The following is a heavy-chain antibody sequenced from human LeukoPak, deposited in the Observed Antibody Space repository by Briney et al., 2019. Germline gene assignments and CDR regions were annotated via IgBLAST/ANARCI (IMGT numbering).Heavy chain of an antibody. CDR2: IYTSGST. Sequence: SETLSLTCTVSGGSISSGSYYWSWIRQPAGKGLEWIGRIYTSGSTNYNPSLKSRVTISVDTSKNQLSLKLSSVTAADTAVYYCARGVVITSDWFDPWGQGTLVTVPS. J-gene: IGHJ5*02. CDR3: ARGVVITSDWFDP. D-gene: IGHD3-22*01. CDR1: GGSISSGSYY. V-gene: IGHV4-61*02.